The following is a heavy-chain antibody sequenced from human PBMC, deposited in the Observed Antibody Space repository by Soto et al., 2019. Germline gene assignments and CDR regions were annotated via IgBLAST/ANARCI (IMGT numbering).Heavy chain of an antibody. Sequence: EVQLLESGGGLVQPGGSLRLSCAASGFTFSSYAMSWVRQAPGKGLEWVSAISGSGGSTYYADSVKGRFTISRDNSKNTLYRQMNSLRAEDTAVYYCAKGPLWMTTMVHWYFDLWGRGTLVTVSS. J-gene: IGHJ2*01. V-gene: IGHV3-23*01. CDR3: AKGPLWMTTMVHWYFDL. D-gene: IGHD4-17*01. CDR1: GFTFSSYA. CDR2: ISGSGGST.